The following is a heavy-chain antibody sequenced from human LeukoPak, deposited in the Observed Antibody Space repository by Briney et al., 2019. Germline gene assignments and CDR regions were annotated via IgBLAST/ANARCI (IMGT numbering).Heavy chain of an antibody. CDR2: ISYDGSNK. V-gene: IGHV3-30-3*01. J-gene: IGHJ4*02. CDR1: GFTFSSYA. Sequence: PGGSLRLSCAASGFTFSSYAMHWVRQAPGKGLGWVAVISYDGSNKYYTDSVKGRFTISRDNSKNTLYLQMNSLRAEDTAVYYCARGATMDYWGQGTLGTVSS. D-gene: IGHD5-24*01. CDR3: ARGATMDY.